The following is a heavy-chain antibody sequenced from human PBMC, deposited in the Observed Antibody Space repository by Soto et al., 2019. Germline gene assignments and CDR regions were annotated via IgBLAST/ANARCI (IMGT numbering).Heavy chain of an antibody. V-gene: IGHV3-72*01. D-gene: IGHD1-1*01. J-gene: IGHJ6*02. Sequence: LRLSCAASGFTFSDHYMDWVRQAPGKGLEWVGRTRNKANSYTTEYAASVKGRFTISRDDSKNSLYLQMNSLKTEDTAVYYCARGATARTNYYYGLDAWGQGTTVTVSS. CDR2: TRNKANSYTT. CDR1: GFTFSDHY. CDR3: ARGATARTNYYYGLDA.